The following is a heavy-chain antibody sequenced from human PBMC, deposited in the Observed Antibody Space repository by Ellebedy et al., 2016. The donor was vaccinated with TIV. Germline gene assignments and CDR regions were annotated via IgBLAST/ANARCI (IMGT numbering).Heavy chain of an antibody. V-gene: IGHV1-2*02. D-gene: IGHD3-10*01. CDR1: GYTFTGYY. J-gene: IGHJ2*01. Sequence: ASVKVSCXASGYTFTGYYMHWVRQAPGQGLEWMGWINPNSGGTNYAQKFQGRVTMTRDTSISTAYMELSRLRSDDTAVYYCARDYGSGSTPLLWYFDLWGRGTLVTVSS. CDR2: INPNSGGT. CDR3: ARDYGSGSTPLLWYFDL.